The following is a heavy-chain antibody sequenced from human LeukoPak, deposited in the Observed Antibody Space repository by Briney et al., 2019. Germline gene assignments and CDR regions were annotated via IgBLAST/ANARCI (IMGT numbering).Heavy chain of an antibody. CDR1: GFTFGDPY. Sequence: PGGSLRLSCEASGFTFGDPYMSWIRQAPGKGLECLSYISGSGTDINYADSVRGRFTISRDNARNTLYLQMNSLRAEDTAVYYCARDFLHLGGWGQGTMVTVSS. V-gene: IGHV3-11*04. D-gene: IGHD3-16*01. J-gene: IGHJ3*01. CDR3: ARDFLHLGG. CDR2: ISGSGTDI.